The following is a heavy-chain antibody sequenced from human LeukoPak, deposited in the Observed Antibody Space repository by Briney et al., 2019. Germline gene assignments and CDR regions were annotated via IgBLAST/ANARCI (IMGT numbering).Heavy chain of an antibody. V-gene: IGHV4-4*07. CDR1: GGSISSYY. J-gene: IGHJ5*02. D-gene: IGHD3-10*01. CDR2: IYTSGST. CDR3: ARGRVYYGSGSYGSWFDP. Sequence: PSETLSLTCTVSGGSISSYYWSWIRQPAGKGLEWIGRIYTSGSTNYNPSLKSRVTMSVDTSKNQFSLRLSSVTAADTAVYYCARGRVYYGSGSYGSWFDPWGQGTLVTVSS.